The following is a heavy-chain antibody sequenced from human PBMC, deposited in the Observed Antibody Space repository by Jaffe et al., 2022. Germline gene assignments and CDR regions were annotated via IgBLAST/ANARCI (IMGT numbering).Heavy chain of an antibody. D-gene: IGHD1-26*01. CDR3: ARNIGIVGPKGPDAFDI. Sequence: QVQLVQSGAEVKKPGASVKVSCKASGYTFTGYYMHWVRQAPGQGLEWMGWINPNSGGTNYAQKFQGRVTMTRDTSISTAYMELSRLRSDDTAVYYCARNIGIVGPKGPDAFDIWGQGTMVTVSS. J-gene: IGHJ3*02. V-gene: IGHV1-2*02. CDR1: GYTFTGYY. CDR2: INPNSGGT.